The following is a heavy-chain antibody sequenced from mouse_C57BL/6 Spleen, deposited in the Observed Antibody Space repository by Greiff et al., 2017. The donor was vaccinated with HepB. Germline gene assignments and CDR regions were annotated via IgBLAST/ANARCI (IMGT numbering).Heavy chain of an antibody. J-gene: IGHJ2*01. D-gene: IGHD1-1*01. Sequence: VQLQQPGAELVRPGSSVKLSCKASGYTFTSYWMHWVKQRPIQGLEWIGNIDPSDSETHYNQKFKDKATLTVDKSSSTAYMQLSSLTSEDSAVYYCARRCYGSSPDYWGQGTTLTVAS. V-gene: IGHV1-52*01. CDR1: GYTFTSYW. CDR2: IDPSDSET. CDR3: ARRCYGSSPDY.